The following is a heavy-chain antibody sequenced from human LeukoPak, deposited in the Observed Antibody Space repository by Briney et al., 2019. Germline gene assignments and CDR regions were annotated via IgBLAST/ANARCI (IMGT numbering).Heavy chain of an antibody. D-gene: IGHD1-7*01. Sequence: GASVKVSCKVSGYTLTELSMHWVRQAPGKGLEWMGGFDPEDGETIYAQKFQGRVTMTEDTSTDTAYMELSSLRSEDTAVYYCATDLGGLELRRWFDPWGQGTLVTVSS. CDR2: FDPEDGET. V-gene: IGHV1-24*01. J-gene: IGHJ5*02. CDR3: ATDLGGLELRRWFDP. CDR1: GYTLTELS.